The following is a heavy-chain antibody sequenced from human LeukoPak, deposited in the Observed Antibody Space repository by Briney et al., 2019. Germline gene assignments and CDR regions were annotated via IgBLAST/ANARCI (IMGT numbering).Heavy chain of an antibody. Sequence: SQTLSLTCTVSGGSISSGSYYWSWIRQPAGKGLEWIGRIYTSGNTNYNPSLKSRVTISVDTSKNQFSLKLSSVTAADTAVYYCARDVWGSYRYWAFDIWGQGTMVTVSS. CDR1: GGSISSGSYY. J-gene: IGHJ3*02. CDR2: IYTSGNT. D-gene: IGHD3-16*02. V-gene: IGHV4-61*02. CDR3: ARDVWGSYRYWAFDI.